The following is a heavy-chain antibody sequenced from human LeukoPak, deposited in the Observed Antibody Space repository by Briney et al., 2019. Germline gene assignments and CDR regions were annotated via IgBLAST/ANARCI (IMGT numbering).Heavy chain of an antibody. D-gene: IGHD5-24*01. CDR2: ISWDGGSK. J-gene: IGHJ4*02. V-gene: IGHV3-43*01. CDR1: GFMFEDYS. Sequence: GGSLRLSCAASGFMFEDYSMHWVRQAPGKGLEWVSVISWDGGSKYYADSVQGRFTISRDNSKNSLYLDMNSLRAEDTAVYYCARDYYPAGGYNPIDYWGQGTLVTVSS. CDR3: ARDYYPAGGYNPIDY.